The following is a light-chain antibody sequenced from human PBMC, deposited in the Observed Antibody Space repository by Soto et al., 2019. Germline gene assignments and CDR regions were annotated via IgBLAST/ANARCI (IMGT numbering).Light chain of an antibody. CDR2: AAS. CDR1: QSVSSSY. J-gene: IGKJ2*01. Sequence: ELVLTQSPGTLSLSPGERATLSCRASQSVSSSYSAWYQQKPGQAPRLLIYAASSRATGIPDRFSGSGSGTDFTLTISRLEPEDFAVYFCQQYGTSLPFTFGQGTKVDIK. V-gene: IGKV3-20*01. CDR3: QQYGTSLPFT.